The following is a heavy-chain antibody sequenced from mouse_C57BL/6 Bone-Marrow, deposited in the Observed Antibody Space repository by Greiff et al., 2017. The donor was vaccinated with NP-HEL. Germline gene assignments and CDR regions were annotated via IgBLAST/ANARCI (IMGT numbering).Heavy chain of an antibody. CDR3: ARLMVTTPYYYAMDY. CDR2: ISSGGSYT. CDR1: GFTFSSYG. D-gene: IGHD2-3*01. J-gene: IGHJ4*01. V-gene: IGHV5-6*01. Sequence: EVQLVESGGDLVKPGGSLKLSCAASGFTFSSYGMSWVRQTPDKRLEWVATISSGGSYTSYPDSVKGRFTISRDNAKNTLYLQMSSLKSEDTAMYYCARLMVTTPYYYAMDYWGQGTSVTVSS.